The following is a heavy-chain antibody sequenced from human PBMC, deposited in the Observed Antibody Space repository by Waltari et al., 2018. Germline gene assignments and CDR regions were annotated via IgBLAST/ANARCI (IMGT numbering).Heavy chain of an antibody. V-gene: IGHV4-59*01. Sequence: QVQLQESGPGLVKPSETLSLTCTVSGGSISSYYWSWIRQPPGKGLEWIGYIYYSGSTNYNPSLKSRVTISVDTSKNQFSLKLSSVTAADTAVYYCAREGSSWYFDYWGQGTLVTVSS. J-gene: IGHJ4*02. CDR1: GGSISSYY. D-gene: IGHD6-13*01. CDR2: IYYSGST. CDR3: AREGSSWYFDY.